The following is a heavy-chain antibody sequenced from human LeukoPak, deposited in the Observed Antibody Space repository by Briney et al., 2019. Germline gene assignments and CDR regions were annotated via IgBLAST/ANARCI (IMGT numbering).Heavy chain of an antibody. Sequence: GGSLRLSCAASGFTFSSYGMSWVRQAPGKGLEWVSAISGSGGSTYYADSVKGRFTISRDNSKNTLYLQMNSLRAEDTAVYYCAKDLYGVRGVIITGFDYWGQGTLVTVSS. D-gene: IGHD3-10*02. V-gene: IGHV3-23*01. CDR3: AKDLYGVRGVIITGFDY. CDR2: ISGSGGST. J-gene: IGHJ4*02. CDR1: GFTFSSYG.